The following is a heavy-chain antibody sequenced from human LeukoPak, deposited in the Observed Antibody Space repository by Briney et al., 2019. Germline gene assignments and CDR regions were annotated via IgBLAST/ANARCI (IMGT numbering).Heavy chain of an antibody. V-gene: IGHV4-59*01. CDR2: IFYSGRT. CDR1: GGSMSSYY. Sequence: SETLSLTCTVSGGSMSSYYWSWIRQPPGKGLEWIGYIFYSGRTNYNPSLKSRVTISLDTSKTQFSLNLSSVTAADTAVYYCARKVYFDWSPGGYYFDYWGQGILVTVSS. J-gene: IGHJ4*02. CDR3: ARKVYFDWSPGGYYFDY. D-gene: IGHD3-9*01.